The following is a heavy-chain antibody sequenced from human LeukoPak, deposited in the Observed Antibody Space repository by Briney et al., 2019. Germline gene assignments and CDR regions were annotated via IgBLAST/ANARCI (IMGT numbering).Heavy chain of an antibody. Sequence: GASVKVSCKASGYTFTGYYMHWVRQAPGQGLEWMGWINPNSGGTNYAQKFQCRVTMTRDTSISTAYMELSRLRSDDTAVYYCARERYSSSWPRAEYFQHWGQGTLVTVSS. CDR1: GYTFTGYY. CDR3: ARERYSSSWPRAEYFQH. D-gene: IGHD6-13*01. CDR2: INPNSGGT. V-gene: IGHV1-2*02. J-gene: IGHJ1*01.